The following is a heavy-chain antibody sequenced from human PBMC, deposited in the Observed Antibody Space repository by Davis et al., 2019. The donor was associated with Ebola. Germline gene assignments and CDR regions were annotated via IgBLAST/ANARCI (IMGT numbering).Heavy chain of an antibody. CDR3: ARGITMIRGEGWFDP. V-gene: IGHV1-18*01. CDR2: ISAYNDNT. Sequence: ASVKVSCKASGYTFTSYGISWVRQAPGQGLEWMGWISAYNDNTNYAQKVQGRVTMTTDTSTSTAYMELRSLRSDDTAVYYCARGITMIRGEGWFDPWGQGTQVTVSS. D-gene: IGHD3-10*01. J-gene: IGHJ5*02. CDR1: GYTFTSYG.